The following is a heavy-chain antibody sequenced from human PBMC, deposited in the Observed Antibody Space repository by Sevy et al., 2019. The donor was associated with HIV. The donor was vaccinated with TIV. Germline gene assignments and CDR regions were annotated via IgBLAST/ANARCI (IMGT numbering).Heavy chain of an antibody. CDR2: ISYDGSNK. D-gene: IGHD3-10*01. J-gene: IGHJ4*02. V-gene: IGHV3-30*18. CDR1: GFTFSSYG. CDR3: AKGTEFFDY. Sequence: GGSLRLSCAASGFTFSSYGIHWVRQAPGKGLEWVAVISYDGSNKYYADSVKGRFTISRDNSKNTLYLQMNSLRAEDTAVYYCAKGTEFFDYWGQGTLVTVSS.